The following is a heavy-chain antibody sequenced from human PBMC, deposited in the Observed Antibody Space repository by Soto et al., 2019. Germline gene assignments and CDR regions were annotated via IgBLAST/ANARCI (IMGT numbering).Heavy chain of an antibody. CDR1: GFTFSDYY. CDR2: ISSSGSTT. D-gene: IGHD3-10*01. J-gene: IGHJ4*02. V-gene: IGHV3-11*01. CDR3: ARDRFWEGSSPTFDY. Sequence: GGSLRLSCAASGFTFSDYYMSWIRQAPGKGLEWVSYISSSGSTTYYADSVKGRFTISRDNAKNSLYLQMNSLRAEDTAVYYCARDRFWEGSSPTFDYWGQGTLVTVSS.